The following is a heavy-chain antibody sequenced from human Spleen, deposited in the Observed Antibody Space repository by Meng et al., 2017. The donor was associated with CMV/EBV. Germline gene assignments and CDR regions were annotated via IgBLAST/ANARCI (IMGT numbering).Heavy chain of an antibody. Sequence: ASVKVSCKASGYTFTGYYMHWVRQAPGQGLEWMGWINPNSGGTNYAQKFQGRVTMTRDTSISTDYMELNRLRSDDTAVYYCARGDSSSWYSVFDYWGQGTLVTVSS. CDR1: GYTFTGYY. CDR3: ARGDSSSWYSVFDY. CDR2: INPNSGGT. V-gene: IGHV1-2*02. J-gene: IGHJ4*02. D-gene: IGHD6-13*01.